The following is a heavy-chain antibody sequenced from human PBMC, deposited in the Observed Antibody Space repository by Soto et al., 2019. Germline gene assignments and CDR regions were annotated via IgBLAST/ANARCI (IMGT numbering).Heavy chain of an antibody. D-gene: IGHD3-10*01. J-gene: IGHJ4*02. Sequence: EVLLVESGGGMAQPGGSLKLSCAASGFVFKDSSIHWVRQASGKGLEWVGRIRDRAYSYATAYAESVKGRFTISRDDSNNTASLQMSGLKTEDTAIYYCTRLISAAHDYWGQGTLVTVSS. CDR2: IRDRAYSYAT. CDR3: TRLISAAHDY. CDR1: GFVFKDSS. V-gene: IGHV3-73*01.